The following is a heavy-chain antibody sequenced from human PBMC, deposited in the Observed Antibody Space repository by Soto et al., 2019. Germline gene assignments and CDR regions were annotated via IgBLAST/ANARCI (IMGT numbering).Heavy chain of an antibody. CDR3: ARDLPSLEVRSYGMDV. CDR2: ITPVFGTP. D-gene: IGHD3-10*01. Sequence: SIKGSCNVSGGSFSGERFSCVRQSPAQGLEWMGGITPVFGTPDYAQKFQGRVTVTADRSTNTAYMELSRLTSEDTAVYYCARDLPSLEVRSYGMDVWGQGTTVTSP. CDR1: GGSFSGER. J-gene: IGHJ6*02. V-gene: IGHV1-69*06.